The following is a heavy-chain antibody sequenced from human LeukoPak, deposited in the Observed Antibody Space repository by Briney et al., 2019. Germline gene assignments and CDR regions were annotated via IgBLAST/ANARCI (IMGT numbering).Heavy chain of an antibody. CDR1: GYSISSGYY. D-gene: IGHD2-15*01. CDR2: IYHSGSA. Sequence: SETLSLTCTVSGYSISSGYYWGWIRQPPGRGLEWIESIYHSGSAYYNPSLKSLVTKSVDTSTNQFSLKLNSVTAADTAIYYCARVLRWYVTSSSYYTYYMDVWGKGTTVTVSS. V-gene: IGHV4-38-2*02. J-gene: IGHJ6*03. CDR3: ARVLRWYVTSSSYYTYYMDV.